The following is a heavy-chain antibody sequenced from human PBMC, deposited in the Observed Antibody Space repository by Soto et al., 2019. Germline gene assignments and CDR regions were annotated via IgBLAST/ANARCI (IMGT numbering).Heavy chain of an antibody. V-gene: IGHV5-51*01. Sequence: PGESLKISCKGSGYSFTSYWIGWVRQMPGKGLEWMGIIYPGDSDTRYSPSFQGQVTISADKSISTAYLQWSSLKASDTAMYYCASHIAAAGTVSYYYGMDVWGQGTTVTVSS. CDR1: GYSFTSYW. J-gene: IGHJ6*02. CDR2: IYPGDSDT. CDR3: ASHIAAAGTVSYYYGMDV. D-gene: IGHD6-13*01.